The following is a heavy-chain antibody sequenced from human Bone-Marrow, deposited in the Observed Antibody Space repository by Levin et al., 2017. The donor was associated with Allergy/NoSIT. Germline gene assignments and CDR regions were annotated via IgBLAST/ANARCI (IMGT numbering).Heavy chain of an antibody. CDR3: ARDFWGSQAARHC. CDR1: GFNFVGYY. J-gene: IGHJ4*02. D-gene: IGHD7-27*01. V-gene: IGHV1-2*02. Sequence: ASVKVSCKASGFNFVGYYIYWVRQAPGRGLEWLGWINPNSGDTPYAQNFQGRVAMTRDTSISTTFLTLHSLRSDDSAIYYCARDFWGSQAARHCWGQGTLVTVSS. CDR2: INPNSGDT.